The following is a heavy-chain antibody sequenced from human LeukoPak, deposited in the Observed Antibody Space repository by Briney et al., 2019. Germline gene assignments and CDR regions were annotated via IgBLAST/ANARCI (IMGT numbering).Heavy chain of an antibody. CDR1: GGSISSYY. CDR2: IYYSGST. CDR3: AGTYSSSWYRYFDY. V-gene: IGHV4-59*08. Sequence: SETLSLTCTVSGGSISSYYWSWIRQPPGKGLEWIGYIYYSGSTNYNPSLKSRVTISVDTSKNQFSLKLSSVTAADTAVYYCAGTYSSSWYRYFDYWGQGTLVTVSS. D-gene: IGHD6-13*01. J-gene: IGHJ4*02.